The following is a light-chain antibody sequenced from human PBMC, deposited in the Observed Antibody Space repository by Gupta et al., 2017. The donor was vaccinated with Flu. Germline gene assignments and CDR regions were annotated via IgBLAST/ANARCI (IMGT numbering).Light chain of an antibody. Sequence: ETVMTQSPDTLSASPGERVTLSCRASESVGSNLAWYQQKPGQAPRLLIYSASTRATDIPGRFSGSGSGIEFSLTITSLQSEDFALYYCQEYKDWPRTFGPGTKVDLK. J-gene: IGKJ3*01. CDR2: SAS. CDR3: QEYKDWPRT. V-gene: IGKV3-15*01. CDR1: ESVGSN.